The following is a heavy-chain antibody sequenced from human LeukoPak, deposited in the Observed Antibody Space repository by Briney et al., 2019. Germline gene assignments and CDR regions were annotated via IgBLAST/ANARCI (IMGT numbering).Heavy chain of an antibody. CDR1: GYTFTSYY. CDR3: ARAGGSFDAFDI. J-gene: IGHJ3*02. D-gene: IGHD2-15*01. V-gene: IGHV1-46*01. Sequence: ASVKVSCKASGYTFTSYYMHWVRQAPGQGLEWMGIINPSGGSTSYAQKFQGRVTMARDTSTSTVYMELSSLRSEYTAVYYCARAGGSFDAFDIWGQGTMVTVSS. CDR2: INPSGGST.